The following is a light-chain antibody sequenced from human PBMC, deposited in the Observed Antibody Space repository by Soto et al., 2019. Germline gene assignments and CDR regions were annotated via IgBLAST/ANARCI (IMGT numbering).Light chain of an antibody. CDR2: AAS. J-gene: IGKJ4*01. CDR1: QSISSF. V-gene: IGKV1-39*01. CDR3: QQSFSTPLT. Sequence: DIQMTQSPSSLSASVGDRVIITCRASQSISSFLNWYQQKPGKAPKLLIYAASILQSGVPSRFSGSGSGTDFTLTISSLQPEDFATFYCQQSFSTPLTFGGGTRVETK.